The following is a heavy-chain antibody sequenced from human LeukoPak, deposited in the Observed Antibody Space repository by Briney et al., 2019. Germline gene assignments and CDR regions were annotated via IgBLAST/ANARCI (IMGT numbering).Heavy chain of an antibody. V-gene: IGHV4-34*01. CDR1: GGSFSGYY. CDR2: INHSGST. CDR3: ARGRHDSSGYYGY. J-gene: IGHJ4*02. D-gene: IGHD3-22*01. Sequence: SETLSLTCAVYGGSFSGYYWSWIRQPPGKGVEWIGEINHSGSTNYNPSLKSRVTISVDTSKNQFSLKLSSVTAADTAVYYCARGRHDSSGYYGYWGQGTLVTVSS.